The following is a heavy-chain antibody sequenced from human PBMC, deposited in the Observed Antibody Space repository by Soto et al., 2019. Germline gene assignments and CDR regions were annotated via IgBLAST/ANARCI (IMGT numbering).Heavy chain of an antibody. CDR1: GFTFGDYA. Sequence: GGSLRLSCTASGFTFGDYAMSWFRQAPGKGLEWVGFIRSKAYGGTTEYAASVKGRFTISRDDSKSIAYLQMNSLKTEDTAVYYCAKDLTAAAGTFDYWGQGTLVTVSS. D-gene: IGHD6-13*01. V-gene: IGHV3-49*03. CDR3: AKDLTAAAGTFDY. CDR2: IRSKAYGGTT. J-gene: IGHJ4*02.